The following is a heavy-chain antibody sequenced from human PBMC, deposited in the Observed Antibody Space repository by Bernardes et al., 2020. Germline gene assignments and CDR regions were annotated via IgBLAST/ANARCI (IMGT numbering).Heavy chain of an antibody. CDR3: VRYCSNNSCPADAFDI. D-gene: IGHD2-2*01. V-gene: IGHV4-38-2*01. CDR1: GYSISNGYF. J-gene: IGHJ3*02. Sequence: SETLSLTCAVSGYSISNGYFWGWIRQPPGKGLEWIGNLYHSGSTYYNPSLKSRVTISVDTSKNQFSLRLSSVTAADTAVYYCVRYCSNNSCPADAFDIWGQGTMVTVSS. CDR2: LYHSGST.